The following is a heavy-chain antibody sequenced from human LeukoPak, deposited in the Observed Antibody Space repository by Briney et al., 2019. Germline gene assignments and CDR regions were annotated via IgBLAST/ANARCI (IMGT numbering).Heavy chain of an antibody. CDR2: ISHSGSP. CDR1: GGFIINGKW. J-gene: IGHJ4*02. Sequence: PSGTLSLTCGVSGGFIINGKWWSWIRQPPGKGLEWIGEISHSGSPNYNPSLKGRLTISVDTAKNQFSLKLSSVTAADTAVYYCARDTVVTANLHDYWGQGTLVTVSS. V-gene: IGHV4-4*02. CDR3: ARDTVVTANLHDY. D-gene: IGHD2-21*02.